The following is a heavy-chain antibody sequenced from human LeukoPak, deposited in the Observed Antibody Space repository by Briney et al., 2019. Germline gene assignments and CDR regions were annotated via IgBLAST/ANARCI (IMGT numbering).Heavy chain of an antibody. CDR1: GGSINNNDYH. CDR3: ARAAPAFGVVISWFDP. Sequence: SETLSLTCTVSGGSINNNDYHWGWVRQSPGMGLEWIGSIYYSGYTYFNSSLKSRVTIAVDTSKNQFSLKLSSVTAADTAVYYCARAAPAFGVVISWFDPWGQGTLVTVSS. CDR2: IYYSGYT. V-gene: IGHV4-39*01. D-gene: IGHD3-3*01. J-gene: IGHJ5*02.